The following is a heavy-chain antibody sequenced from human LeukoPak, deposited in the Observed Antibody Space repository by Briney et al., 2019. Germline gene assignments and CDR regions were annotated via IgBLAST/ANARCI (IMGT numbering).Heavy chain of an antibody. D-gene: IGHD3-10*01. Sequence: PGGSLRLSCAASGFTFSSYWMSWVRQAPGMGLEWVANIKEDGSEKNYVDSVKGRFTISRDNTNNSLFLQMSSLRAEDTAVYYCARIFLRSRSFYNPFDYWGQGTLLTVSS. CDR3: ARIFLRSRSFYNPFDY. CDR2: IKEDGSEK. J-gene: IGHJ4*02. CDR1: GFTFSSYW. V-gene: IGHV3-7*03.